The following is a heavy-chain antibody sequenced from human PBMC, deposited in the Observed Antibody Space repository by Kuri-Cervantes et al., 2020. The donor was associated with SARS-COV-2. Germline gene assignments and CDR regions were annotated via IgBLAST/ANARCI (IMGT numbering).Heavy chain of an antibody. Sequence: ESLKISRAVSGYSISSGYYWGWIRQPPGKGLGWIGSIYHSGSTYYNPPLKSRVTISVDTSKNQFSLKLSSVTAADTAVYYCARHRDSSSWYGRGAFDYWGQGTLVTVSS. D-gene: IGHD6-13*01. CDR2: IYHSGST. CDR3: ARHRDSSSWYGRGAFDY. CDR1: GYSISSGYY. J-gene: IGHJ4*02. V-gene: IGHV4-38-2*01.